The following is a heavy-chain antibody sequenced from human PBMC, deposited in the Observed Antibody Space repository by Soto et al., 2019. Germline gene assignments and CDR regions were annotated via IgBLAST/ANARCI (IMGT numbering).Heavy chain of an antibody. CDR3: ARRSLTMVRGVKHNWFDP. J-gene: IGHJ5*02. Sequence: QVQLVQSGAEVKKPGSSVKVSCKASGGTFSSYAISWVRQAPGQGLEWMGGIIPIFGTANYAQKFQGRVTITADESTSTAYLELSSLRSEDTAVYYCARRSLTMVRGVKHNWFDPWGQGTLVTVSS. CDR2: IIPIFGTA. CDR1: GGTFSSYA. D-gene: IGHD3-10*01. V-gene: IGHV1-69*12.